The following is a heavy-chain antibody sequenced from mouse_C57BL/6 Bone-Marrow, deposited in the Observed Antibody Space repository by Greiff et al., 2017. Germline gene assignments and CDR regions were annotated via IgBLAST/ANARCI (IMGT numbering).Heavy chain of an antibody. V-gene: IGHV7-3*01. CDR1: GFTFTDYY. CDR2: IRNKANGYKT. Sequence: EVKLVESGGGLVQPGGSLSLSCAASGFTFTDYYMSWVRQPPGKALEWLGFIRNKANGYKTEYSASVKGRFTISRDNSQSILYLQMNALRAEDSATYYCARSHYDYDAIDYWGQGTTLTVSS. CDR3: ARSHYDYDAIDY. J-gene: IGHJ2*01. D-gene: IGHD2-4*01.